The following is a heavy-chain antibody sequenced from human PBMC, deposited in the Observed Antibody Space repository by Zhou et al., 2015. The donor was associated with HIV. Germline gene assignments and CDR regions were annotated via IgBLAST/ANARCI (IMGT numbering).Heavy chain of an antibody. CDR2: ISTGNNYI. V-gene: IGHV3-21*01. CDR1: GFTFSTYG. D-gene: IGHD3-22*01. Sequence: VQLVESGGGVVQPGGSLRLSCAASGFTFSTYGMHWVRQAPGKGLEWVSSISTGNNYIFYADSVKGRFTISRDNAKNSLYLQMNSLRAEDTAVYYCARDHYDSSGSLYYYYGMDVWGQGTTVTVSS. CDR3: ARDHYDSSGSLYYYYGMDV. J-gene: IGHJ6*02.